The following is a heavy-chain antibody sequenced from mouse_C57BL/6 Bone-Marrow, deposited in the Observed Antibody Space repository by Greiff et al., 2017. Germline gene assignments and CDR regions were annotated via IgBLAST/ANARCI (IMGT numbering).Heavy chain of an antibody. CDR1: GFNIKDDY. CDR3: TPYGLDY. D-gene: IGHD1-1*02. CDR2: IDPENGDT. Sequence: VQLQQSGAELVRPGASVKLSCTASGFNIKDDYMHWVKQRPEQGLEWIGWIDPENGDTEYASKFQGKATITADTSSNTAYLQLSILTSEDTAVYYCTPYGLDYWGQGTTLTVSS. J-gene: IGHJ2*01. V-gene: IGHV14-4*01.